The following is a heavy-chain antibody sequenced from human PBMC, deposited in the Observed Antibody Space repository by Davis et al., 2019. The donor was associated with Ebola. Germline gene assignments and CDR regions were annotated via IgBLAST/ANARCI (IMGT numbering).Heavy chain of an antibody. D-gene: IGHD6-6*01. Sequence: ETLSLTCAVYGGSFSGYYWSWIRQPPGKGPEWIGEINHSGSTNYNPSLKSRVTISVDTSKNQFSLKLSSVTAADTAVYYCARGFWGAARLVDYWGQGTLVTVSS. J-gene: IGHJ4*02. V-gene: IGHV4-34*01. CDR2: INHSGST. CDR1: GGSFSGYY. CDR3: ARGFWGAARLVDY.